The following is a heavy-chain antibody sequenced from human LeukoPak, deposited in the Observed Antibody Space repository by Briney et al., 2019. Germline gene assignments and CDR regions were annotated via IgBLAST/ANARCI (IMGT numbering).Heavy chain of an antibody. J-gene: IGHJ5*02. V-gene: IGHV4-34*01. CDR1: GGSFSGYY. D-gene: IGHD3-10*01. Sequence: SETLSLTCAVYGGSFSGYYWSWIRQPPGKGLEWIGEINHSGSTNYNPSLKSRVTISVDTSKNQFSLKLSSVTAADTAVYYCARNHGRYYYGSGSYYTRLGGFDPWGQGTLVTVSS. CDR2: INHSGST. CDR3: ARNHGRYYYGSGSYYTRLGGFDP.